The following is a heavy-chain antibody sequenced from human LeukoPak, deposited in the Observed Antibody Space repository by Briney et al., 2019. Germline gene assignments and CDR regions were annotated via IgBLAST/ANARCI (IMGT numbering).Heavy chain of an antibody. Sequence: QPGGSLRLSCAASGFTFSSYAMNWVRQAPGKGLEWVSTISGNGGSTYYADSAKGRFTISRDNSKNTLYLQMNSLRAEDTAVYYCARDRYGDYGHDYWGQGTLVTVSS. D-gene: IGHD4-17*01. J-gene: IGHJ4*02. V-gene: IGHV3-23*01. CDR3: ARDRYGDYGHDY. CDR1: GFTFSSYA. CDR2: ISGNGGST.